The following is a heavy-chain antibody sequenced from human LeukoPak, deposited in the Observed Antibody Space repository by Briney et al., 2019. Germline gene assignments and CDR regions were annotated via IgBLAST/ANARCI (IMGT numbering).Heavy chain of an antibody. CDR2: ISGSGGST. CDR1: GFTFSSYA. J-gene: IGHJ4*02. Sequence: PGGSLRLSCAASGFTFSSYAMSWVRQAPGKGLEWVSAISGSGGSTYYADSVKGRFTISRDNSKNTMYLQMNSLRAEDTAVYYCAKSRGYSYGSPVDYWGQGTLVTVSS. D-gene: IGHD5-18*01. V-gene: IGHV3-23*01. CDR3: AKSRGYSYGSPVDY.